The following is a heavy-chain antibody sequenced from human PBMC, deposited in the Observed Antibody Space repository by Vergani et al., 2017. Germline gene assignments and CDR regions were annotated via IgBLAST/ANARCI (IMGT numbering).Heavy chain of an antibody. Sequence: QVQMQESGPGLVKTSETLSLTCSASGAPISYWCWSWLRQPAGKGLEWIGRLCHCGSTNYKPSLKIRVTMSIDTSKNQFSLKLTSVTAADTAVYYCATGAGPFDSWGQGTLVTVSS. CDR3: ATGAGPFDS. V-gene: IGHV4-4*07. D-gene: IGHD7-27*01. J-gene: IGHJ4*02. CDR1: GAPISYWC. CDR2: LCHCGST.